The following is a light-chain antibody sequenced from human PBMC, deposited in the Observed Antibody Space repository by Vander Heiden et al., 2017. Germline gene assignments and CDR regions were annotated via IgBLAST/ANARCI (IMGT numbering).Light chain of an antibody. CDR1: SSDVGGYNY. J-gene: IGLJ2*01. CDR2: DVS. V-gene: IGLV2-14*01. Sequence: QSALTQPATVSGCPGQSITISCTGTSSDVGGYNYVSWYQPHPGKAPKLMIYDVSNRPSGVSNRFSGSKSGNTASLTISGLQAEDEADYYCSSYTSSSTLVVFGGGTKLTVL. CDR3: SSYTSSSTLVV.